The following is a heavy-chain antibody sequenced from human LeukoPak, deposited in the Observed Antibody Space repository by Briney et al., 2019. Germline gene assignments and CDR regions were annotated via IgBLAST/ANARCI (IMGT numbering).Heavy chain of an antibody. D-gene: IGHD3-16*01. V-gene: IGHV3-21*01. CDR1: GFTFSSYS. CDR3: ARDSARTLKGGTPIDY. CDR2: ISSSSSYI. Sequence: GGSLRLSCAASGFTFSSYSMNWVRQAPGKGLEWVSSISSSSSYIYYADSVKGRFTISRDNAKNSLYLQMNSLRAEDTAVYYCARDSARTLKGGTPIDYWGQGTLVTVSS. J-gene: IGHJ4*02.